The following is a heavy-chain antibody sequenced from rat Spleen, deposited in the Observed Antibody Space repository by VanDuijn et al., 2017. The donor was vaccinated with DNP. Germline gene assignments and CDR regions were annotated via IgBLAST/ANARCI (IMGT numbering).Heavy chain of an antibody. CDR1: GFTFSDYY. J-gene: IGHJ3*01. D-gene: IGHD4-3*01. CDR2: ISYEGSRS. CDR3: ARQGYNSGYGGWFAY. Sequence: EVQLVESGGGLVQPGRSMKLSCAASGFTFSDYYMAWVRQAPKKGLEWVASISYEGSRSNYGDSVKGRFTISRDNAKSTLYLQMDSLRSEDTATYYCARQGYNSGYGGWFAYWGQGTLVTVSS. V-gene: IGHV5-22*01.